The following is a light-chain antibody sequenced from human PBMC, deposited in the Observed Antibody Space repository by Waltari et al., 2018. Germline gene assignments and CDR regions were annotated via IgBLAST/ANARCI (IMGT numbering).Light chain of an antibody. V-gene: IGLV2-23*01. CDR3: CSYSHADTLI. CDR1: DRPVGTYPL. Sequence: QSALTQPASVSGSPGQSITISCTGSDRPVGTYPLVSWFQQHPGRAPKVIIYEASKRPSGISDRFSGSKSGNTASLTISGLQAEDEAHYYCCSYSHADTLIFGGGTKLTVL. CDR2: EAS. J-gene: IGLJ2*01.